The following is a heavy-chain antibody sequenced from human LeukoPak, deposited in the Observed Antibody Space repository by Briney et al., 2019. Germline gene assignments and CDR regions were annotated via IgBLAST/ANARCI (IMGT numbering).Heavy chain of an antibody. Sequence: GESLKISRKGSGNNLTSYWIGLVRQVSGKGLELMWIIYPGDSDTKYSTSFQGQVTIPPEKSLSTAYLECGSPKASDTAIYFWATLRSGYYYGYFDYWGQGTLVTVSS. J-gene: IGHJ4*02. V-gene: IGHV5-51*01. CDR1: GNNLTSYW. CDR2: IYPGDSDT. CDR3: ATLRSGYYYGYFDY. D-gene: IGHD3-22*01.